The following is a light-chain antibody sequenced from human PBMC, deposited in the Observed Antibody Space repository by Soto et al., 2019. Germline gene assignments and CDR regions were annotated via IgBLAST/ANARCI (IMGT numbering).Light chain of an antibody. CDR1: QSVSSN. CDR2: HTS. CDR3: QRYDNWPLT. V-gene: IGKV3-15*01. Sequence: EIVLTQSPATLSVSPGERATLSCRASQSVSSNLAWYQQKPGQAPRLLIYHTSTRATGVPARFSGSGSGTEFSLTISSLQSEDFAVYYCQRYDNWPLTFGGGTKVDI. J-gene: IGKJ4*01.